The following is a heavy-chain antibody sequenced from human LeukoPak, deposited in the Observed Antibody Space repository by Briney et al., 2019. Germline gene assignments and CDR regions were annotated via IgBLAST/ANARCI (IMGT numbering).Heavy chain of an antibody. Sequence: SETLSLTCAVYGGSFNGYYWSWIRQPPGKGLEWIGSIYYSGSTYYNPSLKSRVTISVDTSKNQFSLKLSSVTAADTAVYYCARHPVSTAMVDYWGQGTLVTVSS. CDR3: ARHPVSTAMVDY. CDR1: GGSFNGYY. CDR2: IYYSGST. V-gene: IGHV4-34*01. J-gene: IGHJ4*02. D-gene: IGHD5-18*01.